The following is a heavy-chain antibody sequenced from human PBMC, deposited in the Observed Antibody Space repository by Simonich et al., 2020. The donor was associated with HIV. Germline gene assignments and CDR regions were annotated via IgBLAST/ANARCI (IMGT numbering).Heavy chain of an antibody. D-gene: IGHD5-12*01. V-gene: IGHV3-23*04. CDR1: GFTFSSYA. Sequence: EVQLVESGGGLVQPGGSLRLSCAASGFTFSSYALSWVRQAQGEGLEWVSANSGLGGSTYNADSVKGRFTISRDNAKNSLYLQMNSLRAEDTAVYYCARDYPGYPARWGQGTLVTVS. J-gene: IGHJ4*02. CDR2: NSGLGGST. CDR3: ARDYPGYPAR.